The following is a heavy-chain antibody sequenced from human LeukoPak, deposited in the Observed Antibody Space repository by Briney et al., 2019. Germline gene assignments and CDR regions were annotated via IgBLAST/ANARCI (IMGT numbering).Heavy chain of an antibody. J-gene: IGHJ3*02. Sequence: GASVKVSCKASGYTFTSYAMNWVRHAPGQGLEWMGWINTNTGNPTYAQGFTGRFVFSLDTSVSTAYLQISSLKAEDTAVYYCAREVVPAATKTDAFDIWGQGTMVTVSS. CDR2: INTNTGNP. D-gene: IGHD2-2*01. V-gene: IGHV7-4-1*02. CDR1: GYTFTSYA. CDR3: AREVVPAATKTDAFDI.